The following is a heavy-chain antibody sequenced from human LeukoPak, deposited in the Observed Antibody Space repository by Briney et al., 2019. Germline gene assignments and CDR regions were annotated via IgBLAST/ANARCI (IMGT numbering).Heavy chain of an antibody. D-gene: IGHD1-26*01. V-gene: IGHV3-48*03. CDR1: GFMFRTYE. J-gene: IGHJ3*01. CDR3: AGDPGDYDAFNL. CDR2: ISPTDSAM. Sequence: PGGSLRLSCVGSGFMFRTYEMNWVRQAPGKGLEWVSYISPTDSAMYYADSVKGRFTISRDNAKNSLFLLMNSLRVDDTAMYYCAGDPGDYDAFNLWGQGTMVTVSS.